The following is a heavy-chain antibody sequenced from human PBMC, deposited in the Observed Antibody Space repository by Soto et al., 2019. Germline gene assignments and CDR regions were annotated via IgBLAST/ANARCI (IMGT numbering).Heavy chain of an antibody. D-gene: IGHD1-26*01. CDR2: INPNSGNT. V-gene: IGHV1-8*01. Sequence: GAAGMVCWEAWVYRFAGYEINGGRQASGQGLEWMGWINPNSGNTGYAQKFQGRVTMTMNTSISTAYMELSSLRSADTEVYYCATPVWELDYWG. J-gene: IGHJ4*01. CDR3: ATPVWELDY. CDR1: VYRFAGYE.